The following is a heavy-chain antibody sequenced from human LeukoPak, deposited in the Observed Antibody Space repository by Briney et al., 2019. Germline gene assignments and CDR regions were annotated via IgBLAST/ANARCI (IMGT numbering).Heavy chain of an antibody. J-gene: IGHJ4*02. Sequence: DPGGSLRLSCAASGFTFSSYGMSWVRQAPGKGLEWVSAISGSGGSTYYAGSVKGRFTISRDNSKNTLYLQMNSLRAEDTAVYYCAKGRDSSGWYFDYWGQGTLVTVSS. D-gene: IGHD6-19*01. CDR3: AKGRDSSGWYFDY. V-gene: IGHV3-23*01. CDR1: GFTFSSYG. CDR2: ISGSGGST.